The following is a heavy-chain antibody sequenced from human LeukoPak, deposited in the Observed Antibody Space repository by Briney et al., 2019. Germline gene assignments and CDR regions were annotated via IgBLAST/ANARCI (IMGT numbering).Heavy chain of an antibody. J-gene: IGHJ3*02. CDR2: INHSGST. CDR3: ARVAPYYDFWSGYHPLGAFDI. Sequence: PSETLSLTCAVYGGSFSGYYWSWIRQPPGKGLEWIGEINHSGSTNYNPSLKSRVTISVDTSKNQFSLKLSSATAADTAVYYCARVAPYYDFWSGYHPLGAFDIWGQGTMVTVSS. CDR1: GGSFSGYY. V-gene: IGHV4-34*01. D-gene: IGHD3-3*01.